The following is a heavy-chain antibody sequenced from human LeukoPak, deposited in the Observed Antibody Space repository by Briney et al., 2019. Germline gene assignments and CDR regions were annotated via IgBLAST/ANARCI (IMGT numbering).Heavy chain of an antibody. V-gene: IGHV4-34*01. Sequence: SETLSLTCAVYGGSFSGYYWSWIRQPPGKGLEWIGEINHSGSTNYNPSLKSRVTISVDTSKNQFSLKLSSVTAADTAVYYCAREGDSSSWYSFYFDYWGQGTLVTVSS. CDR3: AREGDSSSWYSFYFDY. J-gene: IGHJ4*02. CDR1: GGSFSGYY. CDR2: INHSGST. D-gene: IGHD6-13*01.